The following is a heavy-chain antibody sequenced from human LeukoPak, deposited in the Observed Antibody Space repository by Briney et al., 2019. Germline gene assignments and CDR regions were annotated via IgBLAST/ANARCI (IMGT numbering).Heavy chain of an antibody. V-gene: IGHV1-3*01. CDR2: INAGNGNT. CDR3: ASSTVTPYYYYGMDV. CDR1: GYTFTSYA. Sequence: VASVKVSCKASGYTFTSYAMHWVRQAPGQRLEWMGWINAGNGNTKYSQKFQGRVTITRDTSASTAYMELSSLRSEDTAVYYCASSTVTPYYYYGMDVWGQGTTVTVSS. J-gene: IGHJ6*01. D-gene: IGHD4-17*01.